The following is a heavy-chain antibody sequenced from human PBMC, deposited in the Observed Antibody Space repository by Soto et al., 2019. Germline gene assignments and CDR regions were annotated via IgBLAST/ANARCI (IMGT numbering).Heavy chain of an antibody. Sequence: GRSLRLSCAAAGVTFSNLGIHCVRQAPGKGLVWVSRINSDASSTSYADSVKGRFTISRDNVKNTLYLQMNSLRTEDTAVYYCARAVDGSGSYSFDYWGQGTLVTVSS. J-gene: IGHJ4*02. D-gene: IGHD3-10*01. CDR1: GVTFSNLG. CDR2: INSDASST. V-gene: IGHV3-74*01. CDR3: ARAVDGSGSYSFDY.